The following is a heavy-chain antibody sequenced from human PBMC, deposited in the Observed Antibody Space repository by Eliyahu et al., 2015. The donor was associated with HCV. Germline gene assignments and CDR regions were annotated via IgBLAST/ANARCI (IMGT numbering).Heavy chain of an antibody. CDR2: INTSGST. J-gene: IGHJ6*02. CDR3: ARDGGTVVPPSNYYYGLDV. Sequence: QVQLQESGPGLVKPSQTLSLTCTVSGDSIYNGGXYWSWIRRHPGKGLEWIGYINTSGSTFYNPSLKSRVTMSVDGSKNQFSLNLRSVTAADTAVYYCARDGGTVVPPSNYYYGLDVWGQGSTVTVSS. CDR1: GDSIYNGGXY. D-gene: IGHD4-23*01. V-gene: IGHV4-31*03.